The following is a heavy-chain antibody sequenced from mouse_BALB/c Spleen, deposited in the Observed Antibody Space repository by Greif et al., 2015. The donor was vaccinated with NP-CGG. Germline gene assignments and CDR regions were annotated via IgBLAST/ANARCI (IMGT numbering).Heavy chain of an antibody. J-gene: IGHJ2*01. V-gene: IGHV1-9*01. CDR2: ILPGSGST. CDR1: GYTFSSYW. D-gene: IGHD2-4*01. Sequence: QVQLQQSGAELMKPGASVKISCKATGYTFSSYWIEWVKQRPGHGLEWIGEILPGSGSTSYNEKFKGKATFTADTSSNTAYMQLSSLTTEDSAVYYCAREIGYYYEDFDYWGQGTTLTVSS. CDR3: AREIGYYYEDFDY.